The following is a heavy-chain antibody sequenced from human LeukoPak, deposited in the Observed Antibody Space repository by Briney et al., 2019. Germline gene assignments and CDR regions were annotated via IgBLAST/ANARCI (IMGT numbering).Heavy chain of an antibody. V-gene: IGHV4-39*01. CDR3: ARHYGSGGTFDY. CDR1: GGSISSSSYY. J-gene: IGHJ4*02. CDR2: IYYSGST. D-gene: IGHD3-10*01. Sequence: SETLSLTCTVSGGSISSSSYYWGWIRQPPGKGLEWIGSIYYSGSTYYNPSLKSRVTISVDTSKNQFSLKLSSVIAADTAVYYCARHYGSGGTFDYWGQGTLVTVSS.